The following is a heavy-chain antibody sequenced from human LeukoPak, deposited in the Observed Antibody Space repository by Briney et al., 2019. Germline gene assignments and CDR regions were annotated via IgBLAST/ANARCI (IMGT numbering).Heavy chain of an antibody. Sequence: PGGSLRLSCAASGFTFSSHSMNWVRQAPGKGLEWVAYILSSSNSIYYADSVKGRFTISRDNAKNLLYLQMNSLRDEDTGVYYCAREGSGSYHDYWGQGTLVTVSS. D-gene: IGHD1-26*01. V-gene: IGHV3-48*02. J-gene: IGHJ4*02. CDR2: ILSSSNSI. CDR1: GFTFSSHS. CDR3: AREGSGSYHDY.